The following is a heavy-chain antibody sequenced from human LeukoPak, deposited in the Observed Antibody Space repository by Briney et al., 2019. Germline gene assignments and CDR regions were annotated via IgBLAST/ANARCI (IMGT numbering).Heavy chain of an antibody. V-gene: IGHV3-7*01. CDR3: AQALRARCLFDL. J-gene: IGHJ2*01. CDR1: GFTFSNYW. Sequence: GGSLRLSCAASGFTFSNYWMSWARQALGKGLEWVAYIKQDGSDIRYVDSVKGRFTISRDNVKKSLYLQMNSLGAEDTAVFYCAQALRARCLFDLWGRGTLVTVSS. D-gene: IGHD4-17*01. CDR2: IKQDGSDI.